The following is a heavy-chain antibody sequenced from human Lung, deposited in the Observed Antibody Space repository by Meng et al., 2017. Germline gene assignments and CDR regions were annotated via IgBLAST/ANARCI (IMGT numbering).Heavy chain of an antibody. CDR3: ARGQKGYFDL. CDR2: IYNSGST. J-gene: IGHJ2*01. Sequence: VQLQESGPGLVKPSQTLSLTCTVSGGSISSSNYYWSWIRQPPGKGLEWSGHIYNSGSTYYTPSLKSRITISVDTSKNQFSLKLSSVTAADTAVYYCARGQKGYFDLWGRGTLVTVSS. CDR1: GGSISSSNYY. V-gene: IGHV4-30-4*01.